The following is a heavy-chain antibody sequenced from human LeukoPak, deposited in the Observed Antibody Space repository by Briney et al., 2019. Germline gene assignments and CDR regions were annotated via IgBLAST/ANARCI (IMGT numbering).Heavy chain of an antibody. V-gene: IGHV3-30*02. CDR1: GFTFSSCG. J-gene: IGHJ4*02. CDR2: IRYDGSNK. D-gene: IGHD2-15*01. Sequence: GGSLRLSCAASGFTFSSCGMHWVRQAPGKGLEWVAFIRYDGSNKYYADSVKGRFTISRDNSKNTLYLQMNSLRAEDTAVYYCAKSGGIVVVVAATIDYWGQGTLVTVSS. CDR3: AKSGGIVVVVAATIDY.